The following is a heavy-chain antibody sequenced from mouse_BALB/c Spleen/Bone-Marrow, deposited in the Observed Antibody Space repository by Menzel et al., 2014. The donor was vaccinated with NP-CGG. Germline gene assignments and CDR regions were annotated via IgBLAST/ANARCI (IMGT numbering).Heavy chain of an antibody. CDR1: GFIFSYYA. CDR3: TRDRGDY. Sequence: DVQLQESGGGLVKPGGSLKLSCAASGFIFSYYAMSWVRQSPEKRLAWVAEISSGGSYTYYPDTVTGRFTISRDNAKNTPYLEMSSLRSEDTAMYYCTRDRGDYWGQGTSVTVAS. D-gene: IGHD3-1*01. J-gene: IGHJ4*01. V-gene: IGHV5-9-4*01. CDR2: ISSGGSYT.